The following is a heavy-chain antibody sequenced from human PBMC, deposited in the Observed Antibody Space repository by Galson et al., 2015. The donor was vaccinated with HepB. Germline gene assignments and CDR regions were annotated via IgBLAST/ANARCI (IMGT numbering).Heavy chain of an antibody. CDR2: INPSGGST. Sequence: SVKVSCKASGYTFTSYYMHWVRQAPGQGLEWMGIINPSGGSTSYAQKFQGRVTMTRDTSTSTVYMELSSLRSEDTAVYYCARDPPAPCGGSCAQNAFDIWGQGTMVTVSS. CDR1: GYTFTSYY. V-gene: IGHV1-46*01. CDR3: ARDPPAPCGGSCAQNAFDI. D-gene: IGHD2-15*01. J-gene: IGHJ3*02.